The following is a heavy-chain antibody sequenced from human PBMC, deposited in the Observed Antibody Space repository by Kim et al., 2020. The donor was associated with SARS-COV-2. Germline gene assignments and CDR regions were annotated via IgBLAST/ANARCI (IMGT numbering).Heavy chain of an antibody. CDR2: T. Sequence: TYPHPHLTGRVTISVDTSKNRFSRTLSSVTAADTAVYYCARDGSSWAIDYWGQGTLVTVSS. D-gene: IGHD6-13*01. J-gene: IGHJ4*02. CDR3: ARDGSSWAIDY. V-gene: IGHV4-39*07.